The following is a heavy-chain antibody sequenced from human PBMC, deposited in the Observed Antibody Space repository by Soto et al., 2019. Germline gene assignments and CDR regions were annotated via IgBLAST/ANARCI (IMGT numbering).Heavy chain of an antibody. CDR3: ARDLDGPYYYDSSGYSANDY. D-gene: IGHD3-22*01. Sequence: PGGSLRLSCAASGFTFSDYYMSWIRQAPGKGLEWVSYISSSGSTIYYADSVKGRFTISRDNAKNSLYLQMNSLRAEDTAVYYCARDLDGPYYYDSSGYSANDYWGQGTLVTVSS. V-gene: IGHV3-11*01. CDR1: GFTFSDYY. CDR2: ISSSGSTI. J-gene: IGHJ4*02.